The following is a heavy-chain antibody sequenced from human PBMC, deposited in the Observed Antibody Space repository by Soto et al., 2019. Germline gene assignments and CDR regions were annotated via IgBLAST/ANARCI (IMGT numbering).Heavy chain of an antibody. CDR3: ATHPPYGPLDH. CDR2: IYYSGST. J-gene: IGHJ4*02. Sequence: SETLSLTCAVSGGSISSGDWCWSWVRQPPGKGLEWIGEIYYSGSTTYNPSLKSRVTISVDKSKNQFSLRLTSVTAADTAVYYCATHPPYGPLDHWGQGTLVTVSS. V-gene: IGHV4-4*02. CDR1: GGSISSGDW. D-gene: IGHD4-17*01.